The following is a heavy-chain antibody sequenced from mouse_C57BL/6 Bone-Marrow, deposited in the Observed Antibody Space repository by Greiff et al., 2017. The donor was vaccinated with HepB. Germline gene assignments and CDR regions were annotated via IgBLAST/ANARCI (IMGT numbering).Heavy chain of an antibody. Sequence: EVKVEESGEGLVKPGGSLKLSCAASGFTFSSYAMSWVRQTPEKRLEWVAYISSGGDYIYYADTVKGRFTISRDNARNTLYLQMSSLKSEDTAMYYCTRDPNWDWYFDVWGTGTTVTVSS. CDR2: ISSGGDYI. CDR1: GFTFSSYA. V-gene: IGHV5-9-1*02. J-gene: IGHJ1*03. D-gene: IGHD4-1*01. CDR3: TRDPNWDWYFDV.